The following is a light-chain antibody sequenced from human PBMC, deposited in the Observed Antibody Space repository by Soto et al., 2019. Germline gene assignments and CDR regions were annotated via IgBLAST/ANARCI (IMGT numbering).Light chain of an antibody. CDR1: QSVSNNH. Sequence: EIVLTRSPGSLSLSPRERATLSCRASQSVSNNHLAWYQQKPGQAPRLLIYGASRRATGIPDRFSGSGSGTEFTLTISRLEPEDFAVYYCQQYGSSTYTFGQGTKVDIK. J-gene: IGKJ2*01. CDR2: GAS. V-gene: IGKV3-20*01. CDR3: QQYGSSTYT.